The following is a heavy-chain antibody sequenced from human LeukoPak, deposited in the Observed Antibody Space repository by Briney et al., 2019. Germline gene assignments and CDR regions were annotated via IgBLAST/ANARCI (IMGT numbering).Heavy chain of an antibody. J-gene: IGHJ4*02. D-gene: IGHD6-19*01. CDR1: GYTFTSYA. V-gene: IGHV1-3*01. CDR3: ARGGQWLIPFGY. CDR2: INAGNGNT. Sequence: ASVKVSCTASGYTFTSYAMHWVRQAPGQRLEWMEWINAGNGNTKYSQKFQGRVTITRDTSASTAYMELSSLRSEDTAVYYCARGGQWLIPFGYWGQGTLVTVSS.